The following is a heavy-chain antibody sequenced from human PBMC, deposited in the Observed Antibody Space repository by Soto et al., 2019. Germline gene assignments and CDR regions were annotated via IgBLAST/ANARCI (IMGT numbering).Heavy chain of an antibody. CDR2: INTDGSST. Sequence: EVQLVESGGGSVQPGGSLRLSCADSGFSFSSYWMHWVRQGPGKGLVWVARINTDGSSTNYADSVKGRFTISRDNAKNTQYLQMNSLRAEDTAVYYCARSPGGYYIDWGQGTMVTVSS. V-gene: IGHV3-74*01. D-gene: IGHD3-9*01. J-gene: IGHJ3*01. CDR1: GFSFSSYW. CDR3: ARSPGGYYID.